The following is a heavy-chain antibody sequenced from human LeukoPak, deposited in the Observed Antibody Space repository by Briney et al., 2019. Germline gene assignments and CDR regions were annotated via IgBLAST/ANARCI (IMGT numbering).Heavy chain of an antibody. Sequence: ASVKVSCKASGGTFSSYAISWVRQAPGQGLEWMGWINTNTGNPTYAQGFTGRFVFSLDTSVSTAYLQISSLKAEDTAVYYCARDAMVYASVYYMDVWGKGTTVTVSS. V-gene: IGHV7-4-1*02. CDR1: GGTFSSYA. CDR3: ARDAMVYASVYYMDV. CDR2: INTNTGNP. J-gene: IGHJ6*03. D-gene: IGHD2-8*01.